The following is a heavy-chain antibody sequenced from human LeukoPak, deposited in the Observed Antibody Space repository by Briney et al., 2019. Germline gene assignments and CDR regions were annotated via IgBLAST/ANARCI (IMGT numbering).Heavy chain of an antibody. CDR1: GYTFTSYA. D-gene: IGHD2-15*01. CDR3: ARDSHTARYCSGGSCYWGVFDY. CDR2: INTNTGNP. Sequence: GASVKVSCKASGYTFTSYAMNWVRQAPGQGLEWMGWINTNTGNPTYAQGFTGRFVFSLDTSVSTAYLQISSLKAEDTAVYYCARDSHTARYCSGGSCYWGVFDYWGQGTLVTVSS. J-gene: IGHJ4*02. V-gene: IGHV7-4-1*02.